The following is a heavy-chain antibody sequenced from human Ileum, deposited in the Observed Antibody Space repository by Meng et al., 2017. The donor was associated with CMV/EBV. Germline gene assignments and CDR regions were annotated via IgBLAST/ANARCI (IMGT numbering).Heavy chain of an antibody. D-gene: IGHD1-26*01. Sequence: GGSLRLSCAASGFTFSRYWMNWVRQAPGKGLEWVANIKQDGSDKNYVDYVKGRFTIFRDNAKNSVYLEMRSLRGEDTAVFYCVRGSGREWFDPWGQGTLVTVSS. CDR1: GFTFSRYW. CDR2: IKQDGSDK. V-gene: IGHV3-7*01. CDR3: VRGSGREWFDP. J-gene: IGHJ5*02.